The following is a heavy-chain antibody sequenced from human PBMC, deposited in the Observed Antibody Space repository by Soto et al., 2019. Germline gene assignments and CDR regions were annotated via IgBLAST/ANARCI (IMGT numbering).Heavy chain of an antibody. V-gene: IGHV4-31*03. CDR2: IYYSGST. D-gene: IGHD3-16*01. CDR1: GGSISSGGYY. Sequence: PSETLSLTCTVSGGSISSGGYYWSWIRQHPGKGLEWIGYIYYSGSTYYNPSLKSRVTISVDTSKNQFSLKLSSVTAADTAVYYCARGGFRATPDYWGQGTLVTVSS. CDR3: ARGGFRATPDY. J-gene: IGHJ4*02.